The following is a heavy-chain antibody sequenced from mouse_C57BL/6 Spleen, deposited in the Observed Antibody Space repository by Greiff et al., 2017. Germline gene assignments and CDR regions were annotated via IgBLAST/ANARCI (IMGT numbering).Heavy chain of an antibody. Sequence: QVQLQQSGAELARPGASVKLSCKASGYTFTSYGISWVKQRTGQGLEWIGEIYPRSGNTYYNEKFKGKATLTADKSSSTAYMELLSLTSEDSAVYCWSRRGVYDGSRYAMDYWGQGTSVTVSS. CDR2: IYPRSGNT. CDR3: SRRGVYDGSRYAMDY. J-gene: IGHJ4*01. V-gene: IGHV1-81*01. D-gene: IGHD2-3*01. CDR1: GYTFTSYG.